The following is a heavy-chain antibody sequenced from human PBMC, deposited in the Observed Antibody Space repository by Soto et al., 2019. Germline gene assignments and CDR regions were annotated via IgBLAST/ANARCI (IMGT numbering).Heavy chain of an antibody. J-gene: IGHJ4*02. CDR2: IYYSGST. Sequence: QVQLQESGPGLVKPSETLSLTCSVSGGSIGSYYWSWIRQPPGKGLEWIGYIYYSGSTNYNPSLKSRVTISVGTSKNQFSLKLGSVPAADPAVYYRARGGWRQLDYWGQGTLVTVSS. V-gene: IGHV4-59*08. CDR1: GGSIGSYY. CDR3: ARGGWRQLDY. D-gene: IGHD5-18*01.